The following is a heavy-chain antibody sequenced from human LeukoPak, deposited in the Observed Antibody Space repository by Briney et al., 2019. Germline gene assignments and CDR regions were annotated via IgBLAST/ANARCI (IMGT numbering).Heavy chain of an antibody. D-gene: IGHD6-13*01. Sequence: SETLSLTCTVSGGSISSYYWSWIRQPAGKGLEWIGRIYSSGSTNYNPSLKSRVTMSVDTSKNQFSLKLSSVTAADTAVYYCARVSSSWYKVGYFDYWGQGTLVTVSS. CDR1: GGSISSYY. CDR3: ARVSSSWYKVGYFDY. V-gene: IGHV4-4*07. J-gene: IGHJ4*02. CDR2: IYSSGST.